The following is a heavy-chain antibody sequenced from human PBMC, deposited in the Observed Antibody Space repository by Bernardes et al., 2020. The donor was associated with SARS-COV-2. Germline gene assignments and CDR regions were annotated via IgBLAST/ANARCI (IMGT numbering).Heavy chain of an antibody. J-gene: IGHJ4*02. V-gene: IGHV2-5*02. CDR1: GFSLSTSGVG. CDR3: AHRTPGFWSGYWDY. D-gene: IGHD3-3*01. CDR2: IYWDDDK. Sequence: SGPTLVKPTQTLTLTCTFSGFSLSTSGVGVGWIRQPPGKALEWLALIYWDDDKRYSPSLKSRLTITKDTSKNQVVLTMTNMDPVDTATDYCAHRTPGFWSGYWDYWGQGTLVTVSS.